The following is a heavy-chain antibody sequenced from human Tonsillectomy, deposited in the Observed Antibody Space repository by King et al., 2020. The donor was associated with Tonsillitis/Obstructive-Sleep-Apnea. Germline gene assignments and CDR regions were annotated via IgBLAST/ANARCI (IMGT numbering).Heavy chain of an antibody. J-gene: IGHJ4*02. CDR1: GYSFTSYW. Sequence: VQLVESGAEVKKPGESLKISCKGSGYSFTSYWIGWVRQMPGKGLEWMGIIYPGDSDTRYSPSFQGQVTISADKSISTAYLQWSSLKASDTAMYYCARQKPYYDILTGCYREGFDYWGQGTLVTVSS. CDR2: IYPGDSDT. V-gene: IGHV5-51*01. CDR3: ARQKPYYDILTGCYREGFDY. D-gene: IGHD3-9*01.